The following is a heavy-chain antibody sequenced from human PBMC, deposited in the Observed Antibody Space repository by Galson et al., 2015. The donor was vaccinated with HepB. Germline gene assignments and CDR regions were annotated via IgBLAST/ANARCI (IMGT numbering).Heavy chain of an antibody. CDR2: INPSGGGT. V-gene: IGHV1-46*01. Sequence: SVKVSCKASGYTFTTHYMHWVRQAPGQGLEWMGIINPSGGGTSYAQKFQGRVTMTRDTSTSTLYMELSSLRSEDTAVYYCARGGNGYNYFDSWGQGTLVTVSS. CDR1: GYTFTTHY. D-gene: IGHD5-24*01. CDR3: ARGGNGYNYFDS. J-gene: IGHJ4*02.